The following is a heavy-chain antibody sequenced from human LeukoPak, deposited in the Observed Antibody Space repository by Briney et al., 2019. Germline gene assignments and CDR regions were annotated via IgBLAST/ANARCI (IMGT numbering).Heavy chain of an antibody. Sequence: SETLSLTCAVSGGSISSGGYSWSWLRQPPGKGLEWIGYIYHSGSTYYNPSLKSRVTISVDRSKNQFSLKLSSVTAADTAVYYCARAGDYTNWFDPWGQGTLVTVSS. V-gene: IGHV4-30-2*01. CDR2: IYHSGST. J-gene: IGHJ5*02. CDR1: GGSISSGGYS. CDR3: ARAGDYTNWFDP. D-gene: IGHD4-4*01.